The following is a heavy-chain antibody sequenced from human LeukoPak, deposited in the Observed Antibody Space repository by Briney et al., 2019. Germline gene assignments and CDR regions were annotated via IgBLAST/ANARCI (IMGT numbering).Heavy chain of an antibody. D-gene: IGHD3/OR15-3a*01. CDR1: GGSTSSYY. CDR2: IYYSGNT. CDR3: ARTTFGLVIMGY. Sequence: PSETLSLTCTVSGGSTSSYYWGWIRQPPGKGLEWIGYIYYSGNTNYNPSLKSRVTISVDTSKNQFSLKLSSVTAADTAVYYCARTTFGLVIMGYWGQGILVTVSS. V-gene: IGHV4-59*08. J-gene: IGHJ4*02.